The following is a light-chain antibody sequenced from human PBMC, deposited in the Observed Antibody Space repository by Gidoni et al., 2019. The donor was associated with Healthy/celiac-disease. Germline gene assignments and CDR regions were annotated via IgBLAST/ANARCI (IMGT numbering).Light chain of an antibody. CDR3: QAWDSSTHVV. J-gene: IGLJ2*01. CDR1: KWGDKY. V-gene: IGLV3-1*01. CDR2: QDS. Sequence: SYELTQPPSVSVSPGQTASTTCSGDKWGDKYACWYQQKPGQSPVLVIYQDSKRPSGIPELFSGSNSGNTATLTISGTQAMDEADYYCQAWDSSTHVVFGGGTKLTVL.